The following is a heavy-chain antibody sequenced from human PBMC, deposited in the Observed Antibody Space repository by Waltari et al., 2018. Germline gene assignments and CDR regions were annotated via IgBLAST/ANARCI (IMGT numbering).Heavy chain of an antibody. V-gene: IGHV3-48*03. Sequence: EVQLVESGGGLVQPGGSLRLSCAASGFTFSSYEMNWVRQAPGKGLEWVSYISSSGSTIYYADSVKGRFTISRDNAKNSLYLQMNSLRAEDTAVYYCARKTVGERYFDYWGQGTLVTVSS. J-gene: IGHJ4*02. CDR2: ISSSGSTI. CDR1: GFTFSSYE. CDR3: ARKTVGERYFDY. D-gene: IGHD3-10*01.